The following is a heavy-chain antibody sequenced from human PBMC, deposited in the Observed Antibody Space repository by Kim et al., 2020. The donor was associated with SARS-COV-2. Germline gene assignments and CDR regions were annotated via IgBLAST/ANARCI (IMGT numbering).Heavy chain of an antibody. J-gene: IGHJ4*02. CDR3: AKDGGGDSWYSDY. Sequence: GGSLRLSCAASRFTFRNYGMSWVRQAPGEGLEWVSGISAIAGTTYYADSVKGRFTISRDKSRNTLYLQMNSLRAEDTAVYYCAKDGGGDSWYSDYWGQGTLVTVSS. V-gene: IGHV3-23*01. CDR2: ISAIAGTT. CDR1: RFTFRNYG. D-gene: IGHD2-21*02.